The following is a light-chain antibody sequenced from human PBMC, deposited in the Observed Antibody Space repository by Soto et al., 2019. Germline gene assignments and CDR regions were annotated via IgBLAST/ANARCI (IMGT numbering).Light chain of an antibody. J-gene: IGKJ5*01. CDR3: QQYNWPPIT. CDR1: QSVSSN. V-gene: IGKV3-15*01. Sequence: EIVMTQSPATLSVSPGERATLSCRASQSVSSNLAWYQQKPGQAPRLLIYGASTRATGIPARFSGSGSGTEFTLTISSLQSEDFAVYYCQQYNWPPITFGQGTRLEMK. CDR2: GAS.